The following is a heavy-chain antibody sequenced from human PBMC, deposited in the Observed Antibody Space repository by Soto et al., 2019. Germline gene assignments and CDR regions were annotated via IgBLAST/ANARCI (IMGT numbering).Heavy chain of an antibody. Sequence: QVRLVQSGAEVREPGASVKVSCKASGYSFTSLDINWVRQTAGQGLEWMGWMEPSTGRTGYAQKFQGRVTMTRDTSINTAYTELTTLTSDDTAFYYCARGVSAGVDYWGQGTLVTVSS. D-gene: IGHD1-26*01. V-gene: IGHV1-8*01. CDR1: GYSFTSLD. CDR3: ARGVSAGVDY. CDR2: MEPSTGRT. J-gene: IGHJ4*02.